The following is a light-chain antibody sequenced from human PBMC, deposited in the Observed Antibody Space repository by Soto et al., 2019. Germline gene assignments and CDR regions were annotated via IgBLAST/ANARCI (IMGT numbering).Light chain of an antibody. CDR3: SSYTSSSTPYV. V-gene: IGLV2-14*01. CDR1: SSDVGGYNY. Sequence: QSVLTQPASVSGSPGQSITISCTGTSSDVGGYNYVSWYQQHPVKAPKLMIYDATNRPSGVPDRFSGSKSGNTASLTISGLQAEDEADYYCSSYTSSSTPYVFGTGTKVTVL. J-gene: IGLJ1*01. CDR2: DAT.